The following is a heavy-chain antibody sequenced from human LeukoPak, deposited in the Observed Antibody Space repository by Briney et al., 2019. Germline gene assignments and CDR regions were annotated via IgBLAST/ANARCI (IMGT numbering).Heavy chain of an antibody. D-gene: IGHD3-9*01. Sequence: GGSLRLSCAASGFTFSSYSMNWVRQAPGKGLEWVSSISSSSSYIYYADSVKGRFTISRDDSKNTLYLQMNSLRAEDTAAYYCAKGYYFDILSGYSSLDSWGQGTLVTVSS. CDR2: ISSSSSYI. V-gene: IGHV3-21*01. CDR3: AKGYYFDILSGYSSLDS. J-gene: IGHJ4*02. CDR1: GFTFSSYS.